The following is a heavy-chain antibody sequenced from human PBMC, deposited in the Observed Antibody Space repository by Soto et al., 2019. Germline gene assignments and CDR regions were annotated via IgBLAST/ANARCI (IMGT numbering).Heavy chain of an antibody. V-gene: IGHV3-9*01. CDR3: AKDSPYSSSWSRAFDI. J-gene: IGHJ3*02. CDR2: ITWNSNTI. D-gene: IGHD6-13*01. Sequence: GGSLRLSCAASGFTFGDYAMHWVRQAPGKGLEWVSGITWNSNTIGYADSVKGRFTISRDNAKNSLYLQMNSLRAEDTALYYCAKDSPYSSSWSRAFDIWGQGTMVIVSS. CDR1: GFTFGDYA.